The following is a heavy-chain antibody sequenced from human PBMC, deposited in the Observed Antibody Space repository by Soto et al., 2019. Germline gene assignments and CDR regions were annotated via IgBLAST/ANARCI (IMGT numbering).Heavy chain of an antibody. CDR1: GFTFSSYG. CDR2: IWYDGSNK. J-gene: IGHJ6*02. CDR3: ARDSSGWYRPYYYYGMDV. V-gene: IGHV3-33*01. Sequence: PGGSLRLSCAASGFTFSSYGMHWVRQAPGKGLEWVAVIWYDGSNKYYADSVKGRFTISRDNSKNTPYLQMNSLRAEDTAVYYCARDSSGWYRPYYYYGMDVWGQGTTVTVSS. D-gene: IGHD6-19*01.